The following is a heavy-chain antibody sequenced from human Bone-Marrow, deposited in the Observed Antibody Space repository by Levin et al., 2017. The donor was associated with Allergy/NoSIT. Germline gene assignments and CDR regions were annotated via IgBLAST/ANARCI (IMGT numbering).Heavy chain of an antibody. Sequence: GESLKISCQASGYTFTGFFIHWVRQAPGQGLEWMGWINPNSGGTDYAQKFQGRVTMSRDTSISTAYMELSSLTSDDTAVYFCARAQRMYASSLWGQGTLVSVSS. V-gene: IGHV1-2*02. J-gene: IGHJ4*02. CDR3: ARAQRMYASSL. CDR2: INPNSGGT. D-gene: IGHD2-8*01. CDR1: GYTFTGFF.